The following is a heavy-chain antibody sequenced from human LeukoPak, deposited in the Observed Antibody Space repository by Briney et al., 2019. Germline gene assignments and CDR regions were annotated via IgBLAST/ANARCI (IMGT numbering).Heavy chain of an antibody. D-gene: IGHD6-19*01. CDR3: ARVKAVPAPRGFDS. Sequence: SETLSLTCGVSGGSLGGYYWSWIRQAPGKGLEWIGEIHDSGRTNYNPSLKSRVTISVDTSKNQFSLHLNSATAADTAVYYCARVKAVPAPRGFDSWGQGTLVTVSS. V-gene: IGHV4-34*01. CDR1: GGSLGGYY. J-gene: IGHJ4*02. CDR2: IHDSGRT.